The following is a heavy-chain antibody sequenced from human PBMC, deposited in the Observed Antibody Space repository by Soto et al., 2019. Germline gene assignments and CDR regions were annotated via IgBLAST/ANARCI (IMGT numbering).Heavy chain of an antibody. Sequence: ASVKVSCKVSGYTLAELSMHWVRQAPGKGLEWMGGFDPEDGETIYAQKFQGRVTMTEDTSTDTAYMELSSLRSEDTAVYYCATAPLGLRYFDWLHNPLDYWGQGTLVTVSS. CDR3: ATAPLGLRYFDWLHNPLDY. V-gene: IGHV1-24*01. CDR1: GYTLAELS. D-gene: IGHD3-9*01. CDR2: FDPEDGET. J-gene: IGHJ4*02.